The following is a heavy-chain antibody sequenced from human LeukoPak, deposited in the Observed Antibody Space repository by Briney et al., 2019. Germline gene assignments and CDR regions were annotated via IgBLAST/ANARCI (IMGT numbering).Heavy chain of an antibody. CDR3: AKENSPGGYSRVNDY. Sequence: GGSLRLSCAASGFTFTSYAMSWVRQAPGKGLEWVSTISASGGSTYYADSVKGRFTISRDNSKNTLYLQMNSLRAEDTAVYYCAKENSPGGYSRVNDYSGPGNLGTVSS. CDR1: GFTFTSYA. V-gene: IGHV3-23*01. CDR2: ISASGGST. D-gene: IGHD1-26*01. J-gene: IGHJ4*02.